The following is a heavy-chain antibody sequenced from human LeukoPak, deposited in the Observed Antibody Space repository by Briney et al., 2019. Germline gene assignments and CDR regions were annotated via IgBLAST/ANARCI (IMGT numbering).Heavy chain of an antibody. CDR3: ARDRGAQTRYNWNDRGSAFDI. Sequence: GGSLRLSCAASGFTFSSYGMHWVRQARGKGLEWVAVIWYDGSNKYYADSVKGRFTISRDNSKNTLYLQMNSLRAEDTAVYYCARDRGAQTRYNWNDRGSAFDIWGQGTMVTVSS. J-gene: IGHJ3*02. CDR2: IWYDGSNK. V-gene: IGHV3-33*08. CDR1: GFTFSSYG. D-gene: IGHD1-1*01.